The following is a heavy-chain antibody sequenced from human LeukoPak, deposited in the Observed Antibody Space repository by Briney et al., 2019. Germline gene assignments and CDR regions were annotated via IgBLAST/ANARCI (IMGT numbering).Heavy chain of an antibody. D-gene: IGHD1-7*01. Sequence: PSETLSLTCAVYGGSYSGYYWSWVRQPPGKGLEWIGEIHYSGATNYKPSPKSRATILGNTSKNQISLKLTSVAAADTALYYCARGRPRNGNYYFGLWGRGTLVTVSS. CDR3: ARGRPRNGNYYFGL. V-gene: IGHV4-34*01. CDR1: GGSYSGYY. J-gene: IGHJ2*01. CDR2: IHYSGAT.